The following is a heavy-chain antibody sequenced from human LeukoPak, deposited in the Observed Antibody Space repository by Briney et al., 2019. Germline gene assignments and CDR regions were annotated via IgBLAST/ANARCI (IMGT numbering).Heavy chain of an antibody. V-gene: IGHV4-34*01. Sequence: PSETLSLTCAVYGGSFSGYYWSWIRQPPGKGLEWIGEINHSGSTNYNPSLKSRVTISVDMSKNQFSLKLSSVTAADTAVYYCAREGEYSYGYGDYWGQGTLVTVSS. CDR3: AREGEYSYGYGDY. CDR2: INHSGST. D-gene: IGHD5-18*01. J-gene: IGHJ4*02. CDR1: GGSFSGYY.